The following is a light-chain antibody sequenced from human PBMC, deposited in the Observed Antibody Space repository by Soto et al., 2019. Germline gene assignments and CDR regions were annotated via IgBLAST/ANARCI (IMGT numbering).Light chain of an antibody. J-gene: IGKJ4*01. Sequence: EIVTTQSPATLSVSPGERATLSCWASQSVYTTLAWYQQKPGQAPRLLIYGASTRATGIPARFSGTGSATEFTLTISSLQSEDSAVYYCQQYNKWPLTFGGGTKVEI. CDR1: QSVYTT. V-gene: IGKV3-15*01. CDR3: QQYNKWPLT. CDR2: GAS.